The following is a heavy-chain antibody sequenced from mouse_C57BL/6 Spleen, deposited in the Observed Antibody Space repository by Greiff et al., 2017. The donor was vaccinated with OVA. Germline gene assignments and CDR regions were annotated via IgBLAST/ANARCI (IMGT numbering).Heavy chain of an antibody. J-gene: IGHJ3*01. CDR2: IDPETGGT. CDR3: TRWCYYGSSPWFAY. CDR1: GYTFTDYE. Sequence: QVQLKESGAELVRPGASVTLSCKASGYTFTDYEMNWVKQTPVHGLEWIGAIDPETGGTAYNQKFKGKAILTADKSSSTAYMELRSLTSEDSAVYYCTRWCYYGSSPWFAYWGQGTLVTVSA. V-gene: IGHV1-15*01. D-gene: IGHD1-1*01.